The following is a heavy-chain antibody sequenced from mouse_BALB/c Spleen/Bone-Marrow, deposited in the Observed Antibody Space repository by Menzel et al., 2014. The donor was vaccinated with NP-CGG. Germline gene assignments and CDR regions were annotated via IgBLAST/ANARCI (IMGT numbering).Heavy chain of an antibody. V-gene: IGHV5-6*01. CDR2: ISSGGTYT. D-gene: IGHD2-4*01. CDR3: ARRRDYDYFDY. J-gene: IGHJ2*01. Sequence: EVQVVESGGDLVKPGGSLKLSCAASGFTFSNYGMSWVRQIPDKRLEWVATISSGGTYTFYPDSVKGRFTISRDNTKNPLTLQMTSLKSEDTAMYYWARRRDYDYFDYWGQGTTLPVSS. CDR1: GFTFSNYG.